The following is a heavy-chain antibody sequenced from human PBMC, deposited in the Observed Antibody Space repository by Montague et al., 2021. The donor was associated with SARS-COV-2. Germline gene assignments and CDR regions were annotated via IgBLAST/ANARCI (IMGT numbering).Heavy chain of an antibody. J-gene: IGHJ4*02. CDR2: ISDSGVYT. CDR3: ASHPGYSSSW. Sequence: SLRLSCAASGFTFSSYAMSWVRQAPGKGLVWVSGISDSGVYTYYADSVKGRFTISRDNSKNTLYLQMNSLRAEDTAVYYCASHPGYSSSWWGQGTLVIVSS. V-gene: IGHV3-23*01. CDR1: GFTFSSYA. D-gene: IGHD6-13*01.